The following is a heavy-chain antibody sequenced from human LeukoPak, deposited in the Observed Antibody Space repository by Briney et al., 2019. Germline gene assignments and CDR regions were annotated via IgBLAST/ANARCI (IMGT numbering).Heavy chain of an antibody. CDR3: AIAYGDYYYYYYYGMHV. V-gene: IGHV1-2*02. D-gene: IGHD4-17*01. J-gene: IGHJ6*01. CDR1: GYTFTRYY. CDR2: INPNSGGT. Sequence: ASVKVSCKASGYTFTRYYMHWVGQAPGQGREGMGGINPNSGGTNYARKFQGRVTMTRDTSISTGYMALCRLRSDDTAVYYCAIAYGDYYYYYYYGMHVWREGGTVTV.